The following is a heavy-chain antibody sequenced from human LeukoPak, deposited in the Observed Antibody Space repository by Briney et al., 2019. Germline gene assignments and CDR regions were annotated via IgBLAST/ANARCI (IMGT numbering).Heavy chain of an antibody. Sequence: PGGSLRLSCAASGFTFSSYAMHWVRQAPGKGLEWMGGFDPEDGETIYAHKFQGRVTMTEDTSTDTGYMELSSLRSEDTAVYYCATGSFSAVAGYYYYYYMDVWGKGTTVTVSS. CDR3: ATGSFSAVAGYYYYYYMDV. V-gene: IGHV1-24*01. D-gene: IGHD6-19*01. CDR2: FDPEDGET. J-gene: IGHJ6*03. CDR1: GFTFSSYA.